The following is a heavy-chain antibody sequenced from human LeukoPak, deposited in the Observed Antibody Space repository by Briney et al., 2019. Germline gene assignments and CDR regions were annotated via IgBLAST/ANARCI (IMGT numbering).Heavy chain of an antibody. Sequence: GGSLRLSCAASGFTFSSYAMTWVRQAPGKGLEWVSVISGRGGSTYYADSVKGRFTISRDNSKNTLYLQMNSLRAEDTAVYYCARAEMIGVAAAGTDYWGQGTLVTVSS. CDR3: ARAEMIGVAAAGTDY. D-gene: IGHD6-13*01. V-gene: IGHV3-23*01. J-gene: IGHJ4*02. CDR1: GFTFSSYA. CDR2: ISGRGGST.